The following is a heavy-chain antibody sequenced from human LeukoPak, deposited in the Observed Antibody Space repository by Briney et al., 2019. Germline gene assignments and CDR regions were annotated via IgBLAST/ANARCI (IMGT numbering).Heavy chain of an antibody. CDR3: ARGISGYSSRWYDY. CDR1: GLTFSSYA. D-gene: IGHD6-13*01. CDR2: ISYDGSNK. V-gene: IGHV3-30-3*01. Sequence: PGGSLRLSCAASGLTFSSYAMHWVRQAPGKGLEWVAVISYDGSNKYYADSVKGRFTISRDNSKNTLYLQMNSLRAEYTAVYYWARGISGYSSRWYDYLGQGTLVTVSS. J-gene: IGHJ4*02.